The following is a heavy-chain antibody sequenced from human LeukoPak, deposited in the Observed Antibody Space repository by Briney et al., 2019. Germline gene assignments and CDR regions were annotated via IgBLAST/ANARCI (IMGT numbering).Heavy chain of an antibody. CDR2: KWCDGINN. V-gene: IGHV3-33*01. D-gene: IGHD6-19*01. CDR1: GFTLSTYA. CDR3: ARDSSAWYLDY. J-gene: IGHJ4*02. Sequence: GGSLRLSCAASGFTLSTYAMQWVREAPGKGLVGVAVKWCDGINNPYADSVKARFAISSDNSKIPLFLQMNSPRAEETAVYFCARDSSAWYLDYWGQGTLVTVSS.